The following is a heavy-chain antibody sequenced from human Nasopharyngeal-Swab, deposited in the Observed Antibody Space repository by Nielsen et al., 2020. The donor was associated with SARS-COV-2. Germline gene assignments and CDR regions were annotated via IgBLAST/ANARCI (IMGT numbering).Heavy chain of an antibody. J-gene: IGHJ6*02. CDR1: RFTFSNYN. D-gene: IGHD3-3*01. V-gene: IGHV3-21*01. Sequence: GESLKISCAASRFTFSNYNLNWVRQAPGKGLEWVASISSSSYIYYADSVKGRFTISRDNAKNSLYLQMNSLRAEDTAVYYCARDGLDYDFWSAYFMDVWGQGTTVTVSS. CDR3: ARDGLDYDFWSAYFMDV. CDR2: ISSSSYI.